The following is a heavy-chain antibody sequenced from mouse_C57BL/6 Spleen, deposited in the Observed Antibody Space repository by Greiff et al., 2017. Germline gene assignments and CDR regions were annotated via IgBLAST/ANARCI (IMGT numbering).Heavy chain of an antibody. V-gene: IGHV1-61*01. Sequence: QVQLQQPGAELVRPGSSVKLSCKASGYTFTSYWMDWVKQRPGQGLEWIGNIYPSDSETHYNQKFKDKATLTVDKSSSTAYMQLSSLTSEDSAVYYCASAFYDYDGAWFAYWGQGTLVTVSA. D-gene: IGHD2-4*01. J-gene: IGHJ3*01. CDR3: ASAFYDYDGAWFAY. CDR2: IYPSDSET. CDR1: GYTFTSYW.